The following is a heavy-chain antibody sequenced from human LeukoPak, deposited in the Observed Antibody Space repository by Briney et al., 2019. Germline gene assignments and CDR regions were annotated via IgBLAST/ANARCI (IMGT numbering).Heavy chain of an antibody. V-gene: IGHV1-69*06. J-gene: IGHJ3*02. D-gene: IGHD2-2*01. CDR2: IIPIFGTA. CDR3: ARDEADIVVVPAATSHAFDI. Sequence: ASVKVSCKASGGTFCSYAISWVRQAPGQGLEWMGGIIPIFGTANYAQKFQGRVTITADKSTSTAYMELSSLRSEDTAVYYCARDEADIVVVPAATSHAFDIWGQGTMVTVSS. CDR1: GGTFCSYA.